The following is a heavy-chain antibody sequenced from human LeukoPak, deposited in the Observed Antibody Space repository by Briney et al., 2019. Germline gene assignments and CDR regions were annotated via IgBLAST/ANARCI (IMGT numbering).Heavy chain of an antibody. CDR2: INPNTGDT. Sequence: ASVKVSCKASGYTFTGYYIHWVRQAPGQGLEWMGWINPNTGDTNYAQKFQGRVTMTRDTSISTAYMELTRLRSDDTAVYYSARGYYDSSAYYSADYWGQGTLVSVSS. CDR3: ARGYYDSSAYYSADY. V-gene: IGHV1-2*02. D-gene: IGHD3-22*01. J-gene: IGHJ4*02. CDR1: GYTFTGYY.